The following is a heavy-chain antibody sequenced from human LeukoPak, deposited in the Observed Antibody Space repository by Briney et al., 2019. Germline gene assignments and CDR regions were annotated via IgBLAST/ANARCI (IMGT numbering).Heavy chain of an antibody. CDR2: ISPDGRTT. Sequence: GGSLRLSCAASGFTFSSHWMHWVRQAPGKGLVWVSRISPDGRTTKNADSVEGRFTISRDNAGGTLYLLMDSLRDEDTAVYYCAREINKWFDPWGQGTLVTVSS. CDR3: AREINKWFDP. V-gene: IGHV3-74*03. CDR1: GFTFSSHW. J-gene: IGHJ5*02.